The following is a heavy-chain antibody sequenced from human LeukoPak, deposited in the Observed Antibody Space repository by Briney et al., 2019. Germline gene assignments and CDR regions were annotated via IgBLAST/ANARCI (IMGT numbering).Heavy chain of an antibody. CDR1: GGSISSSNW. J-gene: IGHJ4*02. CDR2: IYHSGST. V-gene: IGHV4-4*02. D-gene: IGHD3-22*01. CDR3: ATLRRQWLSIDY. Sequence: SGTLSLTCAVSGGSISSSNWWTWVRQPPGEGLEWIGEIYHSGSTNYNPSLKSRVTMSVDKSKNQFSLELSSVTAADTAVYYCATLRRQWLSIDYWGQGTLVTVSS.